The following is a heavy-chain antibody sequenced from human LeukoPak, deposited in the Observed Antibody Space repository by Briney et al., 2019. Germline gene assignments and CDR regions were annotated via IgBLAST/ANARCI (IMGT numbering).Heavy chain of an antibody. Sequence: GGSLRLSCEASGFTFDAYAMHWVRKAPGKGLEWVSLINKDGSATYYADSVKGRFTISRDNSKNSLYLQMNSLRSEDTALYYCATWAFYHSLDVWGKGTTVTVSS. CDR2: INKDGSAT. D-gene: IGHD1-26*01. J-gene: IGHJ6*04. CDR1: GFTFDAYA. V-gene: IGHV3-43*02. CDR3: ATWAFYHSLDV.